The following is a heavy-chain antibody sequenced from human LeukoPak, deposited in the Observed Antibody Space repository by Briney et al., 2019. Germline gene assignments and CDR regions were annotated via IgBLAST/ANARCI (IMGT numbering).Heavy chain of an antibody. CDR2: IIPIFGTA. D-gene: IGHD2-8*01. J-gene: IGHJ4*02. CDR3: ARDPGYRGNGVWYTRNDY. V-gene: IGHV1-69*13. CDR1: GGTFSSYA. Sequence: SVKVSCKASGGTFSSYAIGWVRQAPGQGLEWMGGIIPIFGTANYAQKFQGRVTITADESTSTAYMELSSLRVEDTAVYYCARDPGYRGNGVWYTRNDYWGQGTLVTVSS.